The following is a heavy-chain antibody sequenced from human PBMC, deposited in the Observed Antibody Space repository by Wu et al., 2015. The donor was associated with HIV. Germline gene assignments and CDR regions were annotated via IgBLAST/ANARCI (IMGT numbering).Heavy chain of an antibody. V-gene: IGHV1-18*01. CDR3: ARDLSRRAHYYMDV. CDR1: GYTFTNYG. J-gene: IGHJ6*03. Sequence: QVQLVQSGAEVKKPGASVKVSCKTSGYTFTNYGLSWVRQAPGQGLEWMGWISNYNGNTIYAQSLQGRVTLTTDSSTSTAYMELRTLTSDDTAVYYCARDLSRRAHYYMDVWGTGTTVIVSS. CDR2: ISNYNGNT.